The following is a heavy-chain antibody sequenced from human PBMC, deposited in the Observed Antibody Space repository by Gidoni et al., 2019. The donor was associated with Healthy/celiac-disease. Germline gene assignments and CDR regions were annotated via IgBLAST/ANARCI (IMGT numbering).Heavy chain of an antibody. D-gene: IGHD3-10*01. CDR3: ARPYYYGSGSYFLLY. CDR2: INAGNGNT. J-gene: IGHJ4*02. V-gene: IGHV1-3*01. CDR1: GYTFTSYA. Sequence: QVQLVQSGAEVKKPGASVKVSCKASGYTFTSYAMHWVGQAPGQRLEWMGWINAGNGNTKYSQKFQGRVTITRDTSASTAYMELSSLRSEDTAVYYCARPYYYGSGSYFLLYWGQGTLVTVSS.